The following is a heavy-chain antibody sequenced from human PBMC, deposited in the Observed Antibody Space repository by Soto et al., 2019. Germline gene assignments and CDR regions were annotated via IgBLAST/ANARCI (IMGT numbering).Heavy chain of an antibody. J-gene: IGHJ2*01. CDR2: IYHSGST. D-gene: IGHD6-6*01. V-gene: IGHV4-4*01. Sequence: SETLSLTCAVSGGSISSSNWWSWVRQPPGKGLEWIGEIYHSGSTNYNPSLKSRVTISVDKSKNQFSLKLSSVTAADTAVYCCARKTSSSSSDWYFDLWGRGTLVTVSS. CDR1: GGSISSSNW. CDR3: ARKTSSSSSDWYFDL.